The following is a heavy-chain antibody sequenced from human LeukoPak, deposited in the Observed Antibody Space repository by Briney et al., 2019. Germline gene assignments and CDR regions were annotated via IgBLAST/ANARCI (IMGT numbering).Heavy chain of an antibody. J-gene: IGHJ4*02. Sequence: SETLSLTCTVSGGSISSSSYYWGWIRQPPGKGLEWIGFIYQSGSTYYNPSLTSRVTISVDRSKNQFSLKLTSVTAADTAVYYCARKYYYGSGSLGYYDYWGQGTLVTVSS. V-gene: IGHV4-39*07. CDR1: GGSISSSSYY. CDR2: IYQSGST. D-gene: IGHD3-10*01. CDR3: ARKYYYGSGSLGYYDY.